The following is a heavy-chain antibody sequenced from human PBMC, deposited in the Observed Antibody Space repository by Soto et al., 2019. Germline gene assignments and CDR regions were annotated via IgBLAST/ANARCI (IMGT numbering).Heavy chain of an antibody. CDR2: IDWDDDK. CDR3: ARGQYGVLVGNYYFDY. V-gene: IGHV2-70*01. D-gene: IGHD2-8*01. CDR1: GFSLSTSGMC. Sequence: GSGPTLVNPTQTLTLTCTFSGFSLSTSGMCVSWIRQPPGKALEWLALIDWDDDKYYSTSLKTRLTISKDTSKNQVVLTMTNMDPVDTATYYCARGQYGVLVGNYYFDYWGQGTLVTVSS. J-gene: IGHJ4*02.